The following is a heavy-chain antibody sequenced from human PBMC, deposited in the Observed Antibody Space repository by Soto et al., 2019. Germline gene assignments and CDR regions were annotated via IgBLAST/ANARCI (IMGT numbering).Heavy chain of an antibody. D-gene: IGHD3-10*01. CDR2: SSDYTGNT. V-gene: IGHV1-18*01. Sequence: QVQLVQSGAEVKKPGASVKVSCKASGYTFTSYGISWVRQAPGQGLEWMGWSSDYTGNTNYAQKLQGRVTMTTDTSTSTAYRALRSLRSADTAVYYCARVTFWLGGLRGFALWGRGTLITVS. CDR1: GYTFTSYG. CDR3: ARVTFWLGGLRGFAL. J-gene: IGHJ2*01.